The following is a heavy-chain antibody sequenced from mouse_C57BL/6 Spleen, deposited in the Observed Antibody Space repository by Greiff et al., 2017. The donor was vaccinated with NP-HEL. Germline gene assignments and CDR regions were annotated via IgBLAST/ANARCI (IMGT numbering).Heavy chain of an antibody. CDR2: ISSGGDYI. D-gene: IGHD2-3*01. Sequence: EVMLVESGDGLVKPGGSLKLSCAASGFTFSSYAMSWVRQTPEQRLEWVAYISSGGDYIYYTHTVKGRFTISRDNARITLYLQMSSLKSEDTAMYYGTRDGDYWGQGTTLTVSS. J-gene: IGHJ2*01. V-gene: IGHV5-9-1*02. CDR3: TRDGDY. CDR1: GFTFSSYA.